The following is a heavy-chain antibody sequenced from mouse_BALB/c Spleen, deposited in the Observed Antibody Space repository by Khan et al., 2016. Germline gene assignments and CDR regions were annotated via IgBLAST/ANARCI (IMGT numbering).Heavy chain of an antibody. Sequence: QVQLQQSGAELVRPGASVKLSCKALGYTFTDYEMHWVKQTSVHGLEWIGAIHPGGGGSAYNQKFKVTVKLTADKSSSTAYMELSSLTSEDSAVYYSAKGLRRGYYFDSWGQGTTLTVSS. V-gene: IGHV1-15*01. CDR3: AKGLRRGYYFDS. J-gene: IGHJ2*01. CDR2: IHPGGGGS. D-gene: IGHD2-4*01. CDR1: GYTFTDYE.